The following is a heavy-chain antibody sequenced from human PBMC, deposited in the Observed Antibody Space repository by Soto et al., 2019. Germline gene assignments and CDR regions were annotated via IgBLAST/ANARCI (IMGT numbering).Heavy chain of an antibody. D-gene: IGHD5-12*01. Sequence: QVQLVQSGAEVKEPGASVTVSCRASGDRFTDYYMHWVRQAPGQGLEWMGWINPNSGVTKYAHKFQGWVTMTRDTSIRTVYMQLSRLGFDDTAIYYCARESGGATATLGYYYFYMDVWGTGTTVTVSS. CDR1: GDRFTDYY. CDR2: INPNSGVT. CDR3: ARESGGATATLGYYYFYMDV. J-gene: IGHJ6*03. V-gene: IGHV1-2*04.